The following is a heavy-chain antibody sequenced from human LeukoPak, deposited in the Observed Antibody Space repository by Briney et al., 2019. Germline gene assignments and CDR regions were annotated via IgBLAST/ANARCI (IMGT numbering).Heavy chain of an antibody. CDR3: ARSIMIVPPLDAFDI. CDR1: GGSSSRFA. V-gene: IGHV1-69*05. Sequence: SVKVSCKASGGSSSRFAISWVRQAPGQGLEWMGGIIPIFSSANYAQKFQGRVTITKDESTSTAYMELSSLRSEDTAVYYCARSIMIVPPLDAFDIWGQGTLVTVSS. D-gene: IGHD3-22*01. CDR2: IIPIFSSA. J-gene: IGHJ3*02.